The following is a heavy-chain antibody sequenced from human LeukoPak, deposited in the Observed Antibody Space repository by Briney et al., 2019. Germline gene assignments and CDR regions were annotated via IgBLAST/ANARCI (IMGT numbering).Heavy chain of an antibody. D-gene: IGHD6-19*01. CDR1: GFTFSSYA. V-gene: IGHV3-74*01. CDR3: ARAPSGWYASDF. CDR2: INEGGSA. Sequence: GGSLRLSCAASGFTFSSYAMHWVRQAPGKGLVWVSRINEGGSASYADSVKGRFTISRDNGKNTVYLQMNSLRAEDTAVYFCARAPSGWYASDFWGQGALVTVSS. J-gene: IGHJ4*02.